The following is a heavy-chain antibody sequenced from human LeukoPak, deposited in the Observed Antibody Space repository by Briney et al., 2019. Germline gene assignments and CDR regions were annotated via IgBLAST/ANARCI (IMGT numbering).Heavy chain of an antibody. J-gene: IGHJ6*03. V-gene: IGHV3-30*01. CDR3: ARGGILTGPYYYFYYIDV. CDR1: GFTFSRNV. Sequence: PGSSLRLSCAASGFTFSRNVMHWVRQAPGKGLEWVALISYDGNNKFYADSVKGRFTISRDNSRNTLYLQMNSLSGEDAAVYSCARGGILTGPYYYFYYIDVWGKGTAVTVSS. D-gene: IGHD3-16*01. CDR2: ISYDGNNK.